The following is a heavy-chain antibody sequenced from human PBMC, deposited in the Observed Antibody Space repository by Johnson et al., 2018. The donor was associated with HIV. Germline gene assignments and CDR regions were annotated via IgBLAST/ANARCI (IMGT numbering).Heavy chain of an antibody. V-gene: IGHV3-30*02. Sequence: QVQLVESGGGLVQPGGSLRLSCVASGFTFGNYDMHWVRQAPGKGLAWVAFTAHNGSITHYADSVKGRFTMSRDNSKSTLNLQMNSLRAEDTAIYYCAKDDGRGVWYQDAFDVWGQGTVVTVSS. CDR3: AKDDGRGVWYQDAFDV. CDR2: TAHNGSIT. CDR1: GFTFGNYD. J-gene: IGHJ3*01. D-gene: IGHD6-19*01.